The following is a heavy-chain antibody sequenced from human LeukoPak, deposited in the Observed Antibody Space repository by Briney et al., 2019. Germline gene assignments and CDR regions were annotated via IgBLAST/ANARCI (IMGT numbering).Heavy chain of an antibody. Sequence: GGSLRLSCAASGFTFSSYSMNWVRQAPGKGLEWVSYISSSSSTIHYADSVKGRFTISRDNSKNTLYLQMNSLRAEDTAVYYCAKEYYYDSSGYLKPDYWGQGTLVTVSS. J-gene: IGHJ4*02. V-gene: IGHV3-48*01. CDR1: GFTFSSYS. D-gene: IGHD3-22*01. CDR2: ISSSSSTI. CDR3: AKEYYYDSSGYLKPDY.